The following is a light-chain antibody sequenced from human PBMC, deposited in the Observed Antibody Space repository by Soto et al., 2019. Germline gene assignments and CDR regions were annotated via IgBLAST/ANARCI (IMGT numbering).Light chain of an antibody. J-gene: IGKJ2*01. V-gene: IGKV1-5*03. CDR3: QQYDSYLYT. Sequence: DIQLTQSPSTLSASVGDRVTITCRASQSFSTSLAWYQQKPGKAPKLLIYEASNLESGVPSRFSGSGSGTEFSLTISSLQPDDSATYYCQQYDSYLYTFGQGTKLEIQ. CDR1: QSFSTS. CDR2: EAS.